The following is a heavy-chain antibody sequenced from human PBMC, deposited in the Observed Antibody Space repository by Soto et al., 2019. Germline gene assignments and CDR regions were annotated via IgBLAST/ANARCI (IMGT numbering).Heavy chain of an antibody. V-gene: IGHV3-53*01. Sequence: EVQLVESGGGLIQPGGSLRLSCAVSGFTVSNNYMSWVRQAPGKGLEGVSVIYSGGYTAYGDSVKGRFTISRDNSKNTLYLQKNGPGPAHPAFFYCATHPGGGGYWGQGTLVTVSS. J-gene: IGHJ4*02. CDR3: ATHPGGGGY. CDR1: GFTVSNNY. CDR2: IYSGGYT. D-gene: IGHD3-10*01.